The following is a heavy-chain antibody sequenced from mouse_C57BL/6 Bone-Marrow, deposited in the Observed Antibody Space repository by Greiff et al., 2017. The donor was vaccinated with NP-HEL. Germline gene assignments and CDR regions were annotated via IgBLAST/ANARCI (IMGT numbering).Heavy chain of an antibody. CDR1: GFTFSSYA. CDR2: ISDGGSYT. Sequence: EVQLVESGGGLVKPGGSLKLSCAASGFTFSSYAMSWVRQTPEKRLEWVATISDGGSYTYYPDNVKGPFTISRDNAKNNLYLQMSHLKSEDTAMYYCARRPPYYSNYAWFAYWGQGTLVTVSA. J-gene: IGHJ3*01. D-gene: IGHD2-5*01. CDR3: ARRPPYYSNYAWFAY. V-gene: IGHV5-4*01.